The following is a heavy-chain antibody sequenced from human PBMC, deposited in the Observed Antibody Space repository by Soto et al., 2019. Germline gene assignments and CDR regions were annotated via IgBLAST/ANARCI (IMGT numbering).Heavy chain of an antibody. V-gene: IGHV4-39*01. CDR3: ARHRVERPAVRGVIQNWVDP. J-gene: IGHJ5*02. CDR2: IYYSGST. D-gene: IGHD3-10*01. Sequence: QLQLQESGPGLVKPSETLSLTCTVSGGSISSSSYYWGWIRQPPGKGLEWIGSIYYSGSTYYNPSLKSRVTISVDTSKNQFSLELSSVTAADTAVYYCARHRVERPAVRGVIQNWVDPWGQGTLVTVSS. CDR1: GGSISSSSYY.